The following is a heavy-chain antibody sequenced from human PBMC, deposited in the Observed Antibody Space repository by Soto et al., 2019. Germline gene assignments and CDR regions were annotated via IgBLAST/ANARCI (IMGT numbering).Heavy chain of an antibody. CDR3: ARNQITYYDNISGSLYYFDC. Sequence: PSETLSLTCTVSGGSISNGGYYWTWIRQHPGKGLECIGHIYFTGSTFYNPSLKGRATISIDSSRNQFSLKPTSATAADTAIYYCARNQITYYDNISGSLYYFDCWGQGTLVTVSS. D-gene: IGHD3-22*01. J-gene: IGHJ4*02. V-gene: IGHV4-31*03. CDR2: IYFTGST. CDR1: GGSISNGGYY.